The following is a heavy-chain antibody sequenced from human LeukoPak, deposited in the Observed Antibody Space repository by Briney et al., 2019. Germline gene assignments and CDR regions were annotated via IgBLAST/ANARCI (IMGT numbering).Heavy chain of an antibody. CDR3: VKSGGYGLIDY. V-gene: IGHV4-39*01. D-gene: IGHD1-26*01. J-gene: IGHJ4*02. CDR2: IYYTGNT. Sequence: SETLSLTCAVSGASISGSGYYLGWIRQSPGKGVEWIVNIYYTGNTYYNASLQSRVTISIDTSENQFSLRLNSVTAADTAMYYCVKSGGYGLIDYWGPGTLVTVSS. CDR1: GASISGSGYY.